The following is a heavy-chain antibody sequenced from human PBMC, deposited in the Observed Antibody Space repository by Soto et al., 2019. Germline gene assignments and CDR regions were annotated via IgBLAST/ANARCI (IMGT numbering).Heavy chain of an antibody. CDR3: ARAYSSSSDQGGDYYYYMDV. J-gene: IGHJ6*03. Sequence: SETLSLTCAVSSGSISSSNWWSWVRQPPGKGLEWIGEIYHSGSTNYNPSLKSRVTISVDKSKNQFSLKLSSVTAADTAVYYCARAYSSSSDQGGDYYYYMDVWGKGTTVTVSS. CDR2: IYHSGST. V-gene: IGHV4-4*02. D-gene: IGHD6-6*01. CDR1: SGSISSSNW.